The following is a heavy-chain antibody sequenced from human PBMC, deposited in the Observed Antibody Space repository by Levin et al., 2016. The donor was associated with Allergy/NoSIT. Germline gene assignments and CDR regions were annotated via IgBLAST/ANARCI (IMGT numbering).Heavy chain of an antibody. CDR3: ARDPRYYGSGSYFDY. D-gene: IGHD3-10*01. CDR2: IYSGGST. J-gene: IGHJ4*02. Sequence: WIRQPPGKGLEWVSVIYSGGSTYYADSVKGRFTISRDNSKNTLYLQMNSLRAEDTAVYYCARDPRYYGSGSYFDYWGQGTLVTVSS. V-gene: IGHV3-53*05.